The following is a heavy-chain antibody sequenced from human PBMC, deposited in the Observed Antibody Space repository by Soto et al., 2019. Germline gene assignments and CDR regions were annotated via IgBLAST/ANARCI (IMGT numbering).Heavy chain of an antibody. J-gene: IGHJ4*02. CDR2: IDPSDSQT. Sequence: GESLKISCNGSGYSFAGYWITWVRQKPGKGLEWMGRIDPSDSQTYYSPSFRGHVTISVTKSITTVFLQWSSLRASDTAMYYCARQISDSDPGPNLHYYFDSWGQGTQVTVYS. CDR3: ARQISDSDPGPNLHYYFDS. D-gene: IGHD2-15*01. V-gene: IGHV5-10-1*01. CDR1: GYSFAGYW.